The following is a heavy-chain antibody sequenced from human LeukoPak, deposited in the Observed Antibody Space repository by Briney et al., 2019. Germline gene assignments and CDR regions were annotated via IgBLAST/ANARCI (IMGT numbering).Heavy chain of an antibody. CDR1: GGSISSHY. CDR2: IYYSGST. J-gene: IGHJ5*02. Sequence: SETLSLTCTVPGGSISSHYWSWIRQPPGKGLEWIGYIYYSGSTNYNPSLKSRVTISVDTSKNQLSLKLSSVTAADTAVYYCARPYYYDSRIDPWGQGILVTVSS. D-gene: IGHD3-22*01. V-gene: IGHV4-59*08. CDR3: ARPYYYDSRIDP.